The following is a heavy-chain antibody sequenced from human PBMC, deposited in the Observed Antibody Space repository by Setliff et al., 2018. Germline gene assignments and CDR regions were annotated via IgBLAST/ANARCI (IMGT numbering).Heavy chain of an antibody. CDR3: ARSGYSSGRNYYYYYMDV. V-gene: IGHV1-69*13. CDR1: GYTFPAYY. Sequence: GASVKVSCKASGYTFPAYYMHWVRQAPGQGLEWVGGIIPIFGTANYAQQFQGRVTITADESTSTAYMELSSLRSEDTAVYYCARSGYSSGRNYYYYYMDVWGKGTTVTVSS. CDR2: IIPIFGTA. D-gene: IGHD6-19*01. J-gene: IGHJ6*03.